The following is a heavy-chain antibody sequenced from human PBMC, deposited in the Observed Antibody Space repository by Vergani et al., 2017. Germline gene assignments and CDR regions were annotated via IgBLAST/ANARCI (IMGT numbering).Heavy chain of an antibody. J-gene: IGHJ4*02. Sequence: QVQLVQSGAEVKKPGASVKVSCKASGYTFTSYGISWVRQAPGQGLEWMGWISAYNGNTNYAQKLQGRVTMTTDTATSTAYMELRSLRSDDTAVYYCARSVLYDYVWGSYEERGIYYFDYWGQGTLVTVSS. CDR2: ISAYNGNT. CDR1: GYTFTSYG. D-gene: IGHD3-16*01. CDR3: ARSVLYDYVWGSYEERGIYYFDY. V-gene: IGHV1-18*01.